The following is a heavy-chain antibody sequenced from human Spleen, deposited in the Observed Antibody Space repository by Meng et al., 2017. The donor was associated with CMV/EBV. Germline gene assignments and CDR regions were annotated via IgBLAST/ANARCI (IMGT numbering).Heavy chain of an antibody. CDR2: ISYDGSNK. CDR1: GFTFRSYT. V-gene: IGHV3-30-3*01. Sequence: GESLKISWAASGFTFRSYTLHWVRQAPGKGLEWVGVISYDGSNKYYAESVKGRFTISRDRFKNMLYLQMDSLSAEDTAVYYCARDGSTRTHYYGMDVWGKGTTVTVSS. J-gene: IGHJ6*04. CDR3: ARDGSTRTHYYGMDV. D-gene: IGHD2-2*01.